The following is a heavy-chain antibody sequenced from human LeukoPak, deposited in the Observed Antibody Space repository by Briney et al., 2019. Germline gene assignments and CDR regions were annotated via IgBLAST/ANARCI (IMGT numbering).Heavy chain of an antibody. V-gene: IGHV3-48*01. D-gene: IGHD6-19*01. CDR3: ARDVEQWLVRVYYFDY. Sequence: GGSLRLSCATSGFTLSSYSMNWVRQAPGKGLEWVSYISSGSTTIYYADSAKGRFTISRDNAKNSLYLQMNSLRAEDTAAYYCARDVEQWLVRVYYFDYWGQGTLVTVSS. CDR2: ISSGSTTI. J-gene: IGHJ4*02. CDR1: GFTLSSYS.